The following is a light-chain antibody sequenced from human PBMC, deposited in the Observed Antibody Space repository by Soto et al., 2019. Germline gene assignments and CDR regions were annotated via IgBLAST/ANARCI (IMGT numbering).Light chain of an antibody. CDR2: QVS. V-gene: IGLV2-14*01. CDR1: SSDVGNYNY. CDR3: SSYTTSSTLYV. Sequence: QSALTQPASVSGSPGQSITMSCTGTSSDVGNYNYVSWYQQHPGKAPQLMIFQVSNRASGVSNRFSGSKSGDTASLTISGLQAEDEADYYCSSYTTSSTLYVFGTGTKVTVL. J-gene: IGLJ1*01.